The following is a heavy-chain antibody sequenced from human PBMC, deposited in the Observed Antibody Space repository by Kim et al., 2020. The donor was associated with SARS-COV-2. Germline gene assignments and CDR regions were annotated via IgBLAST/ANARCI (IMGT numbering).Heavy chain of an antibody. CDR2: IKQDGSEK. CDR1: GFTFSSYW. J-gene: IGHJ4*02. D-gene: IGHD3-22*01. V-gene: IGHV3-7*01. Sequence: GGSLRLSCAASGFTFSSYWMSWVRQAPGTGLEWVANIKQDGSEKYYVDSVKGRFTISRDNAKNLLYLQMNSLRDEDTAVYYCARDYPESLDYYDSSDYYPYGLDCWGQGTLVTVSS. CDR3: ARDYPESLDYYDSSDYYPYGLDC.